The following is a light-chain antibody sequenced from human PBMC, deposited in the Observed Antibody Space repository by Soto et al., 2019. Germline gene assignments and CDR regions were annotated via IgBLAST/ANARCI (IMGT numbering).Light chain of an antibody. J-gene: IGLJ1*01. CDR2: RNS. CDR1: RSNIGGNY. V-gene: IGLV1-47*01. CDR3: AAWDDSLRGYV. Sequence: QSVLTQPPSASGTPVPRGTISCSGSRSNIGGNYVYWDQQLPGTAPKLLIFRNSQRPSGVPDRFSGSKSGTSASLAISGLRSEDEADSYCAAWDDSLRGYVFGTGTKVTVL.